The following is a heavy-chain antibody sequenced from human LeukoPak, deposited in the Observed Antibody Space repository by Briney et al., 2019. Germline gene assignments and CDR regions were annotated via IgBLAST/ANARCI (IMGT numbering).Heavy chain of an antibody. J-gene: IGHJ4*02. Sequence: QAGGSLRLSCAASGFTFSDHYMDWVRQAPGKGLEWVGRIRNKAINHTTEYAASVKGRFTISRDDSTNSVYLQMNNLKTEDTAVYYCAGENTARQDYWGQGTLVTVSS. D-gene: IGHD2-21*02. CDR1: GFTFSDHY. CDR2: IRNKAINHTT. CDR3: AGENTARQDY. V-gene: IGHV3-72*01.